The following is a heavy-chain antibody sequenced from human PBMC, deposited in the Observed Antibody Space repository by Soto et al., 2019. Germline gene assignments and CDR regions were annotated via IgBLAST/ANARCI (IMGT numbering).Heavy chain of an antibody. Sequence: PGGSLRLSCAASGFSFSSYGMHWVRQAPGMGLEWVAVIWHDGSKTYYADSVKGRLIISRDNSKNTLYVQINSLRAEDRGVYFCARGSIVAAEYGMDVWGHGTTVTVSS. CDR1: GFSFSSYG. CDR2: IWHDGSKT. D-gene: IGHD6-13*01. J-gene: IGHJ6*02. V-gene: IGHV3-33*01. CDR3: ARGSIVAAEYGMDV.